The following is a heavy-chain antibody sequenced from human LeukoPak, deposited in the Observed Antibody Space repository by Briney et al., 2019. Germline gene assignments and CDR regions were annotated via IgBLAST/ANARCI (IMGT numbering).Heavy chain of an antibody. CDR2: FYYRGNT. D-gene: IGHD2-21*02. CDR1: GGSVTNSSGYY. J-gene: IGHJ3*02. Sequence: PSETLSLTCSVSGGSVTNSSGYYWAWIRQPPGKGLEWIGSFYYRGNTYYNLSLKSRLTISADTSKNQFSLKMSSVTATDTAIYYCARRRGDPGAFDIWGQGTQVTVSS. V-gene: IGHV4-39*01. CDR3: ARRRGDPGAFDI.